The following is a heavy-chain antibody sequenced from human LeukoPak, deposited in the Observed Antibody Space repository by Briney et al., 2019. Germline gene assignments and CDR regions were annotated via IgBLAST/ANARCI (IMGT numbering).Heavy chain of an antibody. J-gene: IGHJ4*02. CDR2: IYPRDSDT. D-gene: IGHD4-23*01. Sequence: GESLKISCQVSGYSFTNYWIGWVRQMPGKGLEWMGIIYPRDSDTRYSPSFQGQVTISVDKSISTAYLRWSSLKASDTAMYYCARHPSYGGNSEVDYWGQGTLVTVSS. V-gene: IGHV5-51*01. CDR1: GYSFTNYW. CDR3: ARHPSYGGNSEVDY.